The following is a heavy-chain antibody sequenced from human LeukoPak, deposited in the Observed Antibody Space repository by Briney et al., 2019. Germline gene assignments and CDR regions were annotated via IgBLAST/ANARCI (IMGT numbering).Heavy chain of an antibody. J-gene: IGHJ5*02. D-gene: IGHD1-26*01. CDR1: GDPINSYY. CDR3: ARWRELWPGNNWFDP. Sequence: PSETLSLTCTVSGDPINSYYWSWIRQPPGKGLEWIGYIYYSGSTNYNPSLKSRVTISVDKSKNQFSLKLSSVTAADTAVYYCARWRELWPGNNWFDPWGQGTLVTVSS. V-gene: IGHV4-59*12. CDR2: IYYSGST.